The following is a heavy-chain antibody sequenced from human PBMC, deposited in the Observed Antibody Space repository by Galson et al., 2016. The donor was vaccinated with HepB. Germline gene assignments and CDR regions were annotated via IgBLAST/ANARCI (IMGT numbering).Heavy chain of an antibody. Sequence: TLSLTCTVSGDSISSDNYFWSWIRQHPGKGLEWIAYIYYSGSPYYNRSLKSRVTISIDTSKNQFSLKLSSVTAADTAVYYCARGGPVDYGNKPDCFDYWGQGTVVTVSS. D-gene: IGHD4-11*01. J-gene: IGHJ4*02. CDR1: GDSISSDNYF. CDR2: IYYSGSP. CDR3: ARGGPVDYGNKPDCFDY. V-gene: IGHV4-31*03.